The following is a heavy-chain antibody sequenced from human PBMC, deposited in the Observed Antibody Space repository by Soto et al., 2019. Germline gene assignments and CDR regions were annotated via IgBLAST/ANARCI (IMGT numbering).Heavy chain of an antibody. Sequence: SVKVSCKASGGTFSSYASSWVRQAPGQGLEWMGGIIPIFGTANYAQKFQGRVTITADESTSTAYMELSSLRSEDTAVYYCARVTDYDILTGFDPWGQGTLVPVSP. CDR2: IIPIFGTA. D-gene: IGHD3-9*01. CDR3: ARVTDYDILTGFDP. CDR1: GGTFSSYA. V-gene: IGHV1-69*13. J-gene: IGHJ5*02.